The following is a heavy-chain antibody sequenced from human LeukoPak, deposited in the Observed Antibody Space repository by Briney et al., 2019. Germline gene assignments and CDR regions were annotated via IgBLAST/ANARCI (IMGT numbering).Heavy chain of an antibody. D-gene: IGHD2-21*02. V-gene: IGHV1-2*02. CDR3: ASFCGGDCAPDAFDI. CDR1: GYTFTDYY. J-gene: IGHJ3*02. CDR2: INPNSGGT. Sequence: ASVKVSCKASGYTFTDYYMHLVRHAPGQGLEWMGWINPNSGGTNYAQKFQGRVTMTRDTSISTAYMELSRLRSDDTAVYYCASFCGGDCAPDAFDIWGQGTMVTVSS.